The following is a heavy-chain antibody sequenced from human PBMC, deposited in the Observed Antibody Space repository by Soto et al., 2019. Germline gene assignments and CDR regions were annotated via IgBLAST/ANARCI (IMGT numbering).Heavy chain of an antibody. CDR2: MNHNSGNT. CDR3: ARERAAAGTGWFDP. J-gene: IGHJ5*02. V-gene: IGHV1-8*01. Sequence: QVQLVQSGAEVKKPGASVKVSCKASGYTFTSYDINWVRQATGQGREWMGWMNHNSGNTGYAQKLQGRATMTRNPSITTAYMELSSLRSEDTAVYYCARERAAAGTGWFDPGRQGTRVTVSS. D-gene: IGHD6-13*01. CDR1: GYTFTSYD.